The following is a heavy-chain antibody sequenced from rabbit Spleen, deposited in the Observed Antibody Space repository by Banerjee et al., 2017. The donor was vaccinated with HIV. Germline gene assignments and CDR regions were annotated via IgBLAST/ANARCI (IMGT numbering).Heavy chain of an antibody. D-gene: IGHD7-1*01. J-gene: IGHJ6*01. CDR2: IAGDSSGFT. CDR3: ARDTGTSFSSYGMDL. V-gene: IGHV1S45*01. Sequence: QEQLVESGGGLVKPEGSLKLSCTASGFSFSNKAVMCWVRQAPGKGLEWISCIAGDSSGFTYSATWAKGRFTCSKTSSTTVTLQMTSLTVADTATYFCARDTGTSFSSYGMDLWGPGTLVT. CDR1: GFSFSNKAV.